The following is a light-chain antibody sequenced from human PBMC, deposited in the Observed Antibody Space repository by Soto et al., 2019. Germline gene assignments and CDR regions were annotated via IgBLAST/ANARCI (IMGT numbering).Light chain of an antibody. J-gene: IGLJ3*02. V-gene: IGLV4-69*01. CDR3: QTGGTGIQGV. CDR2: LNSDGSH. Sequence: QLVLTQSPSASASLGASVKLTCTLSSGHSSYAIAWHQQQPEKGPRYLMKLNSDGSHSKGDGIPDRFSGSSSGAERYRTISSLQSEDEADYSRQTGGTGIQGVFGGGAKLTVL. CDR1: SGHSSYA.